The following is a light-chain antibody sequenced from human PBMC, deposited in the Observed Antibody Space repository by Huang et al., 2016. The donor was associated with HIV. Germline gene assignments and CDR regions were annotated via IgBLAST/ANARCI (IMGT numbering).Light chain of an antibody. V-gene: IGKV3-15*01. CDR3: QQYNNWLLS. CDR1: RSVSSN. Sequence: IVMTQSPATLSVSPGERVTVSCRANRSVSSNLAWYQQIPGQAPRLLIYGSSTRAPGIPARFSGSGSGTDFSLTISSLQSEDCALYYCQQYNNWLLSFGGGTRVDI. J-gene: IGKJ4*01. CDR2: GSS.